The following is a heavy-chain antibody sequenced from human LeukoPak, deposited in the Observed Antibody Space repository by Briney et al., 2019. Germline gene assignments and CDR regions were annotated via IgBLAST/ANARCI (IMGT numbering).Heavy chain of an antibody. Sequence: PSQTLSLTCTVSGGSISSGGYYWSWIRQHPGKGLEWIGYIYYSGSTNYNPSLKSRVTISVDTTKNQLSLRLSSVTAADTAVYYCARGGLSSTNLFDYWGQGALVAVSS. CDR1: GGSISSGGYY. CDR2: IYYSGST. J-gene: IGHJ4*02. CDR3: ARGGLSSTNLFDY. D-gene: IGHD2-8*01. V-gene: IGHV4-31*03.